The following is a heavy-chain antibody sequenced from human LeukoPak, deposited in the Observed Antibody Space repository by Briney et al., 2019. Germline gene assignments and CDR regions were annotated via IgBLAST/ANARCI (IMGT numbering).Heavy chain of an antibody. CDR3: ARGNYDFWSGHRYYYYMDV. CDR1: GYTFTGYY. CDR2: ISAYNGNT. J-gene: IGHJ6*03. D-gene: IGHD3-3*01. V-gene: IGHV1-18*04. Sequence: ASVKVSCKASGYTFTGYYMHWVRQAPGQGLEWMGWISAYNGNTNYAQKLQGRVTMTTDTSTSTAYMELRSLRSDDTAVYYCARGNYDFWSGHRYYYYMDVWGKGTTVTVSS.